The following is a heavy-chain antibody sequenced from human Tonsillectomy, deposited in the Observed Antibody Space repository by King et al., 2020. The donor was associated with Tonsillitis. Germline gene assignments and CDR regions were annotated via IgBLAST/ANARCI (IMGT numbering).Heavy chain of an antibody. D-gene: IGHD1-26*01. Sequence: QLQQWGAGLLKPSETLSLTCAVYGGSFSGYYWSWIRQPPGKGLEWIGEINHSGSTNYNPSLKSRVTISVDTSKNQFSLKLSSVTAADTAVYYCARYCGSCGLDPWGQGTLVTVSS. CDR1: GGSFSGYY. CDR3: ARYCGSCGLDP. J-gene: IGHJ5*02. CDR2: INHSGST. V-gene: IGHV4-34*01.